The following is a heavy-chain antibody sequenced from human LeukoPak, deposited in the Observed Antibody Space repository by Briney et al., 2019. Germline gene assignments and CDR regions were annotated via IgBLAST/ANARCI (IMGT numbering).Heavy chain of an antibody. V-gene: IGHV3-23*01. CDR2: ISGSGGST. CDR3: AKSLAAAGTGY. CDR1: GFTFSSYA. D-gene: IGHD6-13*01. Sequence: GGSLRLSCAASGFTFSSYAMSWVRQAPGKRLEWVSAISGSGGSTYYADSVKGRFTISRDNSKNTLYLQMNSLRAEDTAVYYCAKSLAAAGTGYWGQGTLATVSS. J-gene: IGHJ4*02.